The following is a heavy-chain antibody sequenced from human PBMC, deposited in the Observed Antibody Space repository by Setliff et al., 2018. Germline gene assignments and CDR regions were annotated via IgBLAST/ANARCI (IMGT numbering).Heavy chain of an antibody. J-gene: IGHJ4*02. CDR2: FRPSGRT. CDR3: AXDRVVVGAGRRGYYFDY. CDR1: GSAISSGHY. D-gene: IGHD2-15*01. V-gene: IGHV4-38-2*01. Sequence: SETLSLTCAVSGSAISSGHYWGWIRQPPGKGGLEWIGSFRPSGRTYYNPSLKSRVTIXXXTSRKXXXXXXXXXXXXXTAVXXCAXDRVVVGAGRRGYYFDYWGQGVLVTVS.